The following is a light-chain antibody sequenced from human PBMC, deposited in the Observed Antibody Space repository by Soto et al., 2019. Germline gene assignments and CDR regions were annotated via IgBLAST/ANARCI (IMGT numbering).Light chain of an antibody. CDR2: SNN. CDR3: AAWDDSLNGRYV. CDR1: SSNIGSNT. J-gene: IGLJ1*01. V-gene: IGLV1-44*01. Sequence: QFVLTQPPSASGTPGQRVTISCSGSSSNIGSNTVNWYQQLPGTAPKLLIYSNNQRPSGVPGRFSGSKSGTSASLAISGLQSEDEADYYCAAWDDSLNGRYVFGTGTKLTVL.